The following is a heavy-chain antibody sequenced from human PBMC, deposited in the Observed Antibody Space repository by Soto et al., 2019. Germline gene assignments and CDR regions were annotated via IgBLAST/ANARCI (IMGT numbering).Heavy chain of an antibody. CDR2: IIPIFGTA. CDR1: GGTFSSYA. Sequence: SVKVSCKASGGTFSSYAISWVRQAPGQGLEWMGGIIPIFGTANYAQKFQGRVTITADESTSTAYMELSSLRSEDTAVYYCARDITMIVVVIPSSPYCGMDVWGQGTTVTVSS. D-gene: IGHD3-22*01. J-gene: IGHJ6*02. V-gene: IGHV1-69*13. CDR3: ARDITMIVVVIPSSPYCGMDV.